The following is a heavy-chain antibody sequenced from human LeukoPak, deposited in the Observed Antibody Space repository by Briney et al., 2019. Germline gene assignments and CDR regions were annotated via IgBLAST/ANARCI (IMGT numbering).Heavy chain of an antibody. V-gene: IGHV3-7*01. D-gene: IGHD3-9*01. CDR2: IKQDGSGK. CDR3: ARDQLRYFDWLLSFDY. Sequence: PGGSLRLSCAASGFTFSSYWMSWVRQAPGKGLEWVANIKQDGSGKYYVDSVKGRFTISRDNAKNSLYLQMNSLRAEDTAVYYCARDQLRYFDWLLSFDYWGQGTLVTVSS. CDR1: GFTFSSYW. J-gene: IGHJ4*02.